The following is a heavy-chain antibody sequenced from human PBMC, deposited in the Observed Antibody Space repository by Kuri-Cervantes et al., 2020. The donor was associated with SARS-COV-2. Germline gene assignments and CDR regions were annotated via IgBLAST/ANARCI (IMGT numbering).Heavy chain of an antibody. D-gene: IGHD3-10*01. CDR2: LGSNGRT. J-gene: IGHJ4*02. CDR1: GDSIRGGRNF. CDR3: ARIRFGDHSFDS. V-gene: IGHV4-31*03. Sequence: SETLSLTCFVSGDSIRGGRNFWTWIRQRPGQGLEWIGNLGSNGRTDYTSSLKGRLTILADIYDNHFSLTLTSVTAADAAMYYCARIRFGDHSFDSWGQGTLVTVSS.